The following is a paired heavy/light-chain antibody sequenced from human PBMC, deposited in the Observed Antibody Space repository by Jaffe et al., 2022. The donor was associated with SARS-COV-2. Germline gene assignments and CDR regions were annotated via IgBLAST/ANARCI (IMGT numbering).Heavy chain of an antibody. D-gene: IGHD6-13*01. Sequence: EVQLVESGGGLVQPGGSLRLSCTVSGFTFSRYWMSWVRQAPGKGLEWVANINQDGSEKYYVDSVKGRFTISRDNADNSLSLQMNSLRAEDTAVYFCATSGGSSWLWGQGTLVTVSS. CDR3: ATSGGSSWL. CDR2: INQDGSEK. J-gene: IGHJ4*02. CDR1: GFTFSRYW. V-gene: IGHV3-7*01.
Light chain of an antibody. V-gene: IGKV3-20*01. CDR1: QSVSSSY. CDR3: QQYGSSPWT. Sequence: EIVLTQSPGTLSLSPGERATLSCRASQSVSSSYLAWYQQKPGQAPRLLIYDASRRATGIPDRFSGSGSGTDFSLTISRLEPEDFAVYYCQQYGSSPWTSGQGTKVEIK. CDR2: DAS. J-gene: IGKJ1*01.